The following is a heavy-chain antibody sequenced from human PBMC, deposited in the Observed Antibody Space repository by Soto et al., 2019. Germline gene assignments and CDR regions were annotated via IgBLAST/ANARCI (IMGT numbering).Heavy chain of an antibody. CDR3: ARHPSELYCSGGSCYSGWFDP. J-gene: IGHJ5*02. V-gene: IGHV5-51*01. Sequence: GESLKISCKGSGYSFTSYWIGWVRQMPGKGLEWMGIIYPGDSDTRYSPSFQGQVTISADKSISTAYLQWSSLKASDTAMYYFARHPSELYCSGGSCYSGWFDPWGQGTLVTVSS. D-gene: IGHD2-15*01. CDR2: IYPGDSDT. CDR1: GYSFTSYW.